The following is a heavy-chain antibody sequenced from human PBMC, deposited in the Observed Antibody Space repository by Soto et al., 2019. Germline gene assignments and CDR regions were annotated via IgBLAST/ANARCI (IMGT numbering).Heavy chain of an antibody. V-gene: IGHV5-10-1*01. D-gene: IGHD3-22*01. CDR3: ARLDDPAYYYDSSGYYYRDY. Sequence: GESLKISCKGSGYSFTSYWISWVRQMPGKGLEWMGRIDPSDSYTNYSPSFQGHVTISADKSISTAYLQWSSLKASDTAMYYCARLDDPAYYYDSSGYYYRDYWGQGTLVTSPQ. CDR2: IDPSDSYT. CDR1: GYSFTSYW. J-gene: IGHJ4*02.